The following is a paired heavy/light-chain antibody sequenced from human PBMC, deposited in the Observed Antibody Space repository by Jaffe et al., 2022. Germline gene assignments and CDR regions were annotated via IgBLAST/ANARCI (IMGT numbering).Light chain of an antibody. CDR2: AAS. Sequence: DIQMTQSPSSLSATVGDRVTITCRANQGISNSLAWYQQKPGKAPTLLLYAASSLQSGVPSRFSGSGSGTDYTLTIRSLQPEDFATYYCQQYYSFPGTFGQGTRLE. V-gene: IGKV1-NL1*01. CDR3: QQYYSFPGT. J-gene: IGKJ5*01. CDR1: QGISNS.
Heavy chain of an antibody. CDR1: GYTFTSYY. CDR3: ARGGLVGGLIWGPKKGLYRDYFDY. D-gene: IGHD3-10*01. V-gene: IGHV1-46*01. CDR2: INPSDGST. Sequence: QVQLVQSGAEVMKPGASVKVSCTASGYTFTSYYIHWVRQAPGQGPEWMGKINPSDGSTSIAQKFQGRVTMTKDTSTSTVYMQLSSLRSEDRALYYCARGGLVGGLIWGPKKGLYRDYFDYWGQGTLVTVSS. J-gene: IGHJ4*02.